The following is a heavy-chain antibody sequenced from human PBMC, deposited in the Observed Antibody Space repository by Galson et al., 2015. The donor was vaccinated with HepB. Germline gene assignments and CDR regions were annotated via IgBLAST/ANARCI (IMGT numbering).Heavy chain of an antibody. V-gene: IGHV3-30*03. CDR1: GFTFSSYG. Sequence: SLRLSCAASGFTFSSYGMHWVRQAPGKGLEWVAVISYDGSNKYYADSVKGRFTISRDNSKNTLYLQMNSLRAEDTAVYYCARDSSGWYDGAFDIWGQGTMVTVSS. J-gene: IGHJ3*02. CDR2: ISYDGSNK. D-gene: IGHD6-19*01. CDR3: ARDSSGWYDGAFDI.